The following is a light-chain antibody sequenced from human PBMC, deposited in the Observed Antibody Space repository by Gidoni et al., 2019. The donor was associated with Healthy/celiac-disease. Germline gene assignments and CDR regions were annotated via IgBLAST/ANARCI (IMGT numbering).Light chain of an antibody. CDR2: DVS. CDR1: SSDVGGYNY. J-gene: IGLJ1*01. V-gene: IGLV2-14*03. CDR3: SSYTSSSSYV. Sequence: QSARTQPASVSGSPGQSITISCTGTSSDVGGYNYVSWYQQHPGKAPKLMIYDVSNRPSGVSNRFSGSKPGNTASLTISGLQAEDEADYYCSSYTSSSSYVFGTGTKVT.